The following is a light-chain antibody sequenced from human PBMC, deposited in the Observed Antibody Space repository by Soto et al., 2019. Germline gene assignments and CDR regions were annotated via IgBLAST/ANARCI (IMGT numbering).Light chain of an antibody. V-gene: IGKV3-15*01. CDR1: QSVSSN. CDR2: VAS. CDR3: HQYNVWPLT. Sequence: IVMTQSPATLSVSPGERATLSCRPSQSVSSNLAWYQQKPGQTPKLLIYVASTRATGIPARFSGSGSGTELTLTISSLQAEEFAVYYGHQYNVWPLTFGGGTKVEFK. J-gene: IGKJ4*01.